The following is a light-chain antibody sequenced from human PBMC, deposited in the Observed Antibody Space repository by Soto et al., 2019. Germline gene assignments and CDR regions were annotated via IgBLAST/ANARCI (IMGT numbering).Light chain of an antibody. V-gene: IGLV1-40*01. J-gene: IGLJ1*01. CDR1: SSNIGINT. CDR3: QSYESSLSGYV. CDR2: GNN. Sequence: QSVLTQPPSASGTPGQRVTISCSGSSSNIGINTVNWYQQLAGTAPKLLIYGNNNRPSGVPARFSGYKSGTSASLAIAGLQAEDEGDYYCQSYESSLSGYVFGTGTKVTVL.